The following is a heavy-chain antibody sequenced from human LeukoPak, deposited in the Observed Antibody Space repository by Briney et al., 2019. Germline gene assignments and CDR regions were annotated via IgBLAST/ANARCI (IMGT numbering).Heavy chain of an antibody. CDR3: ARGGDGYSQRLDS. J-gene: IGHJ4*02. V-gene: IGHV4-61*01. D-gene: IGHD5-24*01. CDR1: GGSVSSGNYY. Sequence: PSETLSLTCTVSGGSVSSGNYYWSWIRQPPGKGLEWIGYIYYSGSTNYNPSLKSRVTISVDTSKNQFSLKLSSVTAADTAVYYCARGGDGYSQRLDSWGQGTLVTVSS. CDR2: IYYSGST.